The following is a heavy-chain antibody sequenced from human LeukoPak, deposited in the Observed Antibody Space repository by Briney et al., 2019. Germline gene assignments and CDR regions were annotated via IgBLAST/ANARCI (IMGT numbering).Heavy chain of an antibody. V-gene: IGHV1-18*01. CDR3: ARDHSSHDTLTGYWNDAFDI. J-gene: IGHJ3*02. D-gene: IGHD3-9*01. CDR1: GYTFTSYG. CDR2: ISAYNGNT. Sequence: ASVEVSCKASGYTFTSYGISWVRRAPGQGLEWMGWISAYNGNTNYAQKLQGRVTMTTDTSTSTAYMEQRSLRSDDTAVYYCARDHSSHDTLTGYWNDAFDIWGQGTMVTVSS.